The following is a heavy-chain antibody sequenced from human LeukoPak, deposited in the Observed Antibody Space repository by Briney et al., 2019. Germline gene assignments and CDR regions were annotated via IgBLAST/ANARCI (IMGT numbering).Heavy chain of an antibody. Sequence: TLSLTCTVSGGSISSGGYYWSCIPQPPGKGLEWIVYIYHSGSTYYTPSVKSRVTISVDRSKNQFSLKLSSVTAADTAVYYCSLGRDGYNSPGYWGQGTLVTVSS. CDR1: GGSISSGGYY. J-gene: IGHJ4*02. V-gene: IGHV4-30-2*01. CDR3: SLGRDGYNSPGY. D-gene: IGHD5-24*01. CDR2: IYHSGST.